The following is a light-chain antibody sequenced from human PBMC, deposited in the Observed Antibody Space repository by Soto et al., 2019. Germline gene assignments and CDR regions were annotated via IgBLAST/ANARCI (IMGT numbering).Light chain of an antibody. Sequence: EIVLTQSPVTLSLSPGERATLSCRASQSVRTYLAWYQVKPGQAPRLLIYDASRRASGVPARFSGSGSGTDFTLTISSLEPEDFALYYCLQYGTPPYTFGQGTRLEIK. CDR1: QSVRTY. CDR2: DAS. CDR3: LQYGTPPYT. J-gene: IGKJ2*01. V-gene: IGKV3-11*01.